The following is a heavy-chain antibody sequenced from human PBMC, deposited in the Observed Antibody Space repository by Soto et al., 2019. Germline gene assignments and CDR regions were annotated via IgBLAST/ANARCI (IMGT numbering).Heavy chain of an antibody. D-gene: IGHD2-2*01. CDR1: GFTFRSYS. J-gene: IGHJ3*02. CDR2: ISYEGSET. Sequence: QVQLVESGGGVVQPGRALRLSCVASGFTFRSYSMHWVRQAPGKGLEWVASISYEGSETFSADSVKGRFTISRDNSKNTLYLQMNSLRAEDTALYYCAKVNCVTTTCYWNDDFDIWGQGTMVTVSS. V-gene: IGHV3-30*18. CDR3: AKVNCVTTTCYWNDDFDI.